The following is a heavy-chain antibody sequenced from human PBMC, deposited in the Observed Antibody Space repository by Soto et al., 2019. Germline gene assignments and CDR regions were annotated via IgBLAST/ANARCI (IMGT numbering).Heavy chain of an antibody. J-gene: IGHJ4*02. CDR2: ISGSGDST. Sequence: EVQLLESGGGLVQPGGSLRLSCAASGFTFSNYAMRWVRQAPVKGLEWVSAISGSGDSTYYADSVKGRLTISRDNSKNTLYLQMNCLRAEDTAVYYCARRGSGSYYDYWGQGTLVTVSS. CDR1: GFTFSNYA. CDR3: ARRGSGSYYDY. D-gene: IGHD1-26*01. V-gene: IGHV3-23*01.